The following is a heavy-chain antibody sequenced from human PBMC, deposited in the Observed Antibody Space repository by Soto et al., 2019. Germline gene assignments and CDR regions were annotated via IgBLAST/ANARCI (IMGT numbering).Heavy chain of an antibody. V-gene: IGHV4-31*03. J-gene: IGHJ4*02. Sequence: SETLSLTCTVFGGSVSSGGYYWTWIRQHPGKGLEWIGYIYYSGSSYYNPSLKSRVTLSLDTSKNQFSPKLSSVTAADTAVYYCATITYYYGSGSYYSLDYWGQGTMVTVSS. CDR1: GGSVSSGGYY. D-gene: IGHD3-10*01. CDR3: ATITYYYGSGSYYSLDY. CDR2: IYYSGSS.